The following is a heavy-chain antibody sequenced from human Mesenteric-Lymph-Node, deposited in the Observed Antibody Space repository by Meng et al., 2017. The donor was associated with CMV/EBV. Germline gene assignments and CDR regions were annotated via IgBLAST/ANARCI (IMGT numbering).Heavy chain of an antibody. CDR2: INHSGST. V-gene: IGHV4-34*01. D-gene: IGHD5-24*01. Sequence: YGGYFSGSYWSWIRQPPGKGLEWIGEINHSGSTNYNPSLKSRVTISVDTSKNQFSLKLSSVTAADTAVYYCARARGGYKRPEYFQHWGQGTLVTVSS. J-gene: IGHJ1*01. CDR3: ARARGGYKRPEYFQH. CDR1: GGYFSGSY.